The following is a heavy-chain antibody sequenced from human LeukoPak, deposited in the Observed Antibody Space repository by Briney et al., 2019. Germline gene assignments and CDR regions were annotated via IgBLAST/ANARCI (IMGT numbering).Heavy chain of an antibody. D-gene: IGHD3-3*01. CDR3: ARVLRESGYYEDY. J-gene: IGHJ4*02. CDR2: ISSSSSYI. V-gene: IGHV3-21*01. CDR1: GFTFSSYS. Sequence: GGSLRLSCEASGFTFSSYSMNWVRQAPGKGLDWVSSISSSSSYIYYADSVKGRFTISRDNAKNSLYLQMNSLRAEDTAVYYCARVLRESGYYEDYWGQGTLVTVSS.